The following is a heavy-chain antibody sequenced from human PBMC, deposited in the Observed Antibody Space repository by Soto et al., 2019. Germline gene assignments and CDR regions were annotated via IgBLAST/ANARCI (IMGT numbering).Heavy chain of an antibody. CDR3: AKGSITMIVVVIPHDAFDI. Sequence: SLRLSCAASGFTFSSYAMSWVRQAPGKGLEWVSAISGSGGSTYYADSVKGRFTISRDNSKNTLYLQMNSLRAEDTAVYYCAKGSITMIVVVIPHDAFDIWGQGTMVTVSS. CDR1: GFTFSSYA. D-gene: IGHD3-22*01. V-gene: IGHV3-23*01. J-gene: IGHJ3*02. CDR2: ISGSGGST.